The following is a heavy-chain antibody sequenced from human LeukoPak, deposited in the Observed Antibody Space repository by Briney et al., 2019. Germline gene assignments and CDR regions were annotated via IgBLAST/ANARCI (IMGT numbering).Heavy chain of an antibody. CDR2: IYSSGST. J-gene: IGHJ5*02. CDR1: GASFSNYY. V-gene: IGHV4-59*08. Sequence: SETLSLTCTVSGASFSNYYWSWIRQPPGKGLEWIGHIYSSGSTNYNPSLKSRLTISLDTSKNQFSLRLSSVTAADAAVYYCARQFDPWGQGILVTVSS. CDR3: ARQFDP.